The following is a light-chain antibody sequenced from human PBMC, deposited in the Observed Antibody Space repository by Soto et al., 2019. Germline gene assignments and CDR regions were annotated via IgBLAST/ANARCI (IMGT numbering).Light chain of an antibody. Sequence: QSVLTQPPSASGSPGQSVTISCAGSGSDIAVYDFVSWYQQHPGTAPKLIIYEVTKRPSGVPDRFSGSKSASTASLTVSGLQAVDEADYYCSSYAGSNTLVFGGGTQLTVL. V-gene: IGLV2-8*01. J-gene: IGLJ2*01. CDR1: GSDIAVYDF. CDR3: SSYAGSNTLV. CDR2: EVT.